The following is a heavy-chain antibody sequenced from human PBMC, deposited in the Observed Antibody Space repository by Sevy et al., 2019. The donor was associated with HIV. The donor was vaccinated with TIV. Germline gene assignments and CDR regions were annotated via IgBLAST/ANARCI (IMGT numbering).Heavy chain of an antibody. CDR1: GGSISRSSYD. D-gene: IGHD3-10*01. V-gene: IGHV4-39*01. Sequence: SETLSLTCIVSGGSISRSSYDWGWIRQPPGKGLEGFGSIYYSGSTYYNPSLKGRVTISVDTSKTQFSLILNSVTAADTAVYYCARHGGLVVRAFDYWGQGTLVTVSS. CDR3: ARHGGLVVRAFDY. J-gene: IGHJ4*02. CDR2: IYYSGST.